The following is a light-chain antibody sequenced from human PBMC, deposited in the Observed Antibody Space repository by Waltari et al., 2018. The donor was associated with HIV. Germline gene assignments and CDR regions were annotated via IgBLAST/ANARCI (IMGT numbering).Light chain of an antibody. CDR2: EVT. Sequence: QSALTQPASVSGSPGQSITISCTGTSSDVGSYNLVSWYQQHPGKAPKRMIYEVTKRPSGVSNRFSGSKSGNTASLTISGLQAEDEADYYCNSYATGSAWVFGGGTKLTVL. J-gene: IGLJ3*02. V-gene: IGLV2-23*02. CDR1: SSDVGSYNL. CDR3: NSYATGSAWV.